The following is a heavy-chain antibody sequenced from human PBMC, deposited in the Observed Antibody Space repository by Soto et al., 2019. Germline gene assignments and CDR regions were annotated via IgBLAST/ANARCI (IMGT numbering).Heavy chain of an antibody. D-gene: IGHD2-21*02. Sequence: PWETLCLSCTVSGGSISGYYWSWIRQPPGKGLEWIGYIYYSGSTNYNPSLRSRVSMSIDTSKDQFSLKLKSVTTADTALYFCARQRTSVVTQAYFDVWGPGSLVTVSS. V-gene: IGHV4-59*04. J-gene: IGHJ4*02. CDR1: GGSISGYY. CDR2: IYYSGST. CDR3: ARQRTSVVTQAYFDV.